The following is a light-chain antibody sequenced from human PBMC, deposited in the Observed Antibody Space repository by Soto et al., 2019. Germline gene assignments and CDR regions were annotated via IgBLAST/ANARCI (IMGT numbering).Light chain of an antibody. Sequence: QSALTQPASVSGSPGQPITLSCTGTSSDVGSFDSVAWYQHNPGKAPKLMIYDVSNRPSGVSSRFSGSKSGNTASLSISGLQTEDEANYCCSSFTTSSTLVFGTGTKLTVL. CDR3: SSFTTSSTLV. V-gene: IGLV2-14*01. CDR2: DVS. CDR1: SSDVGSFDS. J-gene: IGLJ1*01.